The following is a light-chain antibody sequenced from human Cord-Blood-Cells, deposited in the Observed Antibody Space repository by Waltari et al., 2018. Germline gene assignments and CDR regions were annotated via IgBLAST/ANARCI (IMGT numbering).Light chain of an antibody. J-gene: IGLJ1*01. CDR3: NSRDSSGNHLYV. CDR1: SIRSYY. Sequence: SSELTQDPAVSVALGQTVRITCQGDSIRSYYARWYQQKPGQPPVLAISGKNNRPSGIPDRFSGSSSGNTASLTITGAQAEDEADYYCNSRDSSGNHLYVFGTGTKVTVL. CDR2: GKN. V-gene: IGLV3-19*01.